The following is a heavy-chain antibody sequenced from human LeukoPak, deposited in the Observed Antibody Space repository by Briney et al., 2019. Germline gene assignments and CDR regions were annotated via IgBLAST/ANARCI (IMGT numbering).Heavy chain of an antibody. CDR2: IYPGDSDT. CDR1: GYSFTSYW. V-gene: IGHV5-51*01. J-gene: IGHJ6*03. CDR3: ARTPYSNYYYYYMDV. Sequence: GESLKISCKGSGYSFTSYWIGWVRQMPGKGLEWMGIIYPGDSDTGYSPSFQGQVTISADKSISTAYLQWSSLKASDTAMYYCARTPYSNYYYYYMDVWGKGTTVTVSS. D-gene: IGHD4-11*01.